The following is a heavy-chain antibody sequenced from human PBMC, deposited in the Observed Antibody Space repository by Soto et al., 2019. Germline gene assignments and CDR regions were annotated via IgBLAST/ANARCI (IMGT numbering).Heavy chain of an antibody. CDR3: ARGAYSSSSGWEYGMDV. CDR2: IWYDGSNK. J-gene: IGHJ6*02. D-gene: IGHD6-6*01. CDR1: GFTFSSYG. V-gene: IGHV3-33*01. Sequence: GGSLRLSCAASGFTFSSYGMHWVRQAPGKGLEWVAVIWYDGSNKYYADSVKGRFTISRDNSKNTLYLQMNSLRAEDTAVYYCARGAYSSSSGWEYGMDVWGQGTTVTVSS.